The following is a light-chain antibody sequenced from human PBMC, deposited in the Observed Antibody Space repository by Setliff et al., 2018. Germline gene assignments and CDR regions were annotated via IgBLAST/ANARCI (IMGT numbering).Light chain of an antibody. CDR1: SSDVGGYNY. CDR2: DVS. CDR3: SSYAGSNNFPYV. Sequence: QSALTQPRSVSGSPGQSVTISCTGTSSDVGGYNYVSWYQQHPGKAPKVMIYDVSKRPSGVPDRFSGSKSGNTASLTVSGLQAEDEADYYCSSYAGSNNFPYVFGTGTKVTV. V-gene: IGLV2-11*01. J-gene: IGLJ1*01.